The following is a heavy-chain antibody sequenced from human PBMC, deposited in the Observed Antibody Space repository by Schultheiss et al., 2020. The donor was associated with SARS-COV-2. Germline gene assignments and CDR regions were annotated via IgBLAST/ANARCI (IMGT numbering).Heavy chain of an antibody. V-gene: IGHV4-39*01. D-gene: IGHD6-13*01. CDR2: IYYSGST. J-gene: IGHJ5*02. CDR1: GGSISSSSYY. CDR3: ARHKQAYSSSWYRCWFDP. Sequence: SETLSLTCTVSGGSISSSSYYWGWIRQPPGKGLEWIGSIYYSGSTYYNPSLKSRVTISVDTSKNQFSLKLSSVTAADTAVYYCARHKQAYSSSWYRCWFDPWGQGTLVTVS.